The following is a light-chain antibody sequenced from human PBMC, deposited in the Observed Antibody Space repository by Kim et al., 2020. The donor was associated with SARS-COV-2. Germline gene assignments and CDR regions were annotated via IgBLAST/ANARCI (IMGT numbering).Light chain of an antibody. CDR1: SSNIGSND. Sequence: QSVLTQPSSVSGTPGQRVTISCSGSSSNIGSNDVNWHQQLPGTAPKLLIHTNNQRPSGVPDRFSGSKSGTSASLAISGLQFEDEADYYCVAWDNGLNGWVFGGGTKLTVL. CDR2: TNN. J-gene: IGLJ3*02. V-gene: IGLV1-44*01. CDR3: VAWDNGLNGWV.